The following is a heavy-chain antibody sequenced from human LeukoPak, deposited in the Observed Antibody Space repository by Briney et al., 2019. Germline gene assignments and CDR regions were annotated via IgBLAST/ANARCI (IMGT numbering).Heavy chain of an antibody. J-gene: IGHJ4*02. D-gene: IGHD3-10*01. CDR1: GYTPTELS. V-gene: IGHV1-24*01. CDR2: FDPEDGET. Sequence: ASVKVSCKVSGYTPTELSMHWVRQAPGKGLEWMGGFDPEDGETIYAQKFQGRVTMTEDTSTDTAYMELSSLRSEDTAVYYCATLLLWFGEPKWGYYWGQGTLVTVSS. CDR3: ATLLLWFGEPKWGYY.